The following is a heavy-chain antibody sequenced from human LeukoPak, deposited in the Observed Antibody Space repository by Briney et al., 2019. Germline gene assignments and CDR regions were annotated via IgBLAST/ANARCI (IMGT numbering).Heavy chain of an antibody. Sequence: ASVKVSCKASGYTFTSYAMHWVRQAPGQRLEWMGWINAGNGNTKYSQGFQGRVTITRDTSASTAYMELSSLRSEDMAVYYCARESWDSGYDKDGMGYYYYYYMDVWGKGTTVTVSS. CDR1: GYTFTSYA. J-gene: IGHJ6*03. CDR2: INAGNGNT. CDR3: ARESWDSGYDKDGMGYYYYYYMDV. V-gene: IGHV1-3*03. D-gene: IGHD5-12*01.